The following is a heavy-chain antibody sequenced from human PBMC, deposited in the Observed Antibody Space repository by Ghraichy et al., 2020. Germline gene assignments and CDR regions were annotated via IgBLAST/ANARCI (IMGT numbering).Heavy chain of an antibody. J-gene: IGHJ4*02. CDR2: IYYSGST. D-gene: IGHD4-17*01. V-gene: IGHV4-59*01. Sequence: SQTLSLTCTVSGGSISSYYWSWIRQPPGKGLEWIGYIYYSGSTNYNPSLKSRVTISVDTSKNQFTLKLSSVTAAETAVYYCARDPSYGDYEFDYWGQGTLVTVSS. CDR1: GGSISSYY. CDR3: ARDPSYGDYEFDY.